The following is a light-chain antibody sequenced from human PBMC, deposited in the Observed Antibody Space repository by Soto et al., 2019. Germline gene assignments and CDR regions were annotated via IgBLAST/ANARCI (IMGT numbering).Light chain of an antibody. J-gene: IGKJ1*01. CDR3: LLYYAYFWA. CDR1: QGIRSA. CDR2: AAS. V-gene: IGKV1-6*01. Sequence: AIQVTQSPSSLSASVGDRVTITCRTSQGIRSALGWYQQKPGKVPKLLIYAASTLQSGVPSRFSGSGSGRYFTLTISSLQPEGFATYYCLLYYAYFWAFGQGTKVEIK.